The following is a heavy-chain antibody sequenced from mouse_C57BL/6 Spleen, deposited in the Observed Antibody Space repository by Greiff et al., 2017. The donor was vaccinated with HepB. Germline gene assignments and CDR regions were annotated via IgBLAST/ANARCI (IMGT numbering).Heavy chain of an antibody. CDR1: GFTFSDYY. J-gene: IGHJ2*01. CDR2: INYDGSST. Sequence: EVMLVESEGGLVQPGSSMKLSCTASGFTFSDYYMAWVRQVPEKGLEWVANINYDGSSTYYLDPLKSRFIISRDNAKNILYLQMSSLKSEDTATYYCARGANEHYFDYWGKGTTLTVSS. CDR3: ARGANEHYFDY. V-gene: IGHV5-16*01.